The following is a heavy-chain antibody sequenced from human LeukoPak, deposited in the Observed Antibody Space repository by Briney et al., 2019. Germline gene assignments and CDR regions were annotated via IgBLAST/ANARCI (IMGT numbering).Heavy chain of an antibody. CDR3: ERSIASAGH. J-gene: IGHJ4*02. D-gene: IGHD6-13*01. CDR2: IWYDGSNK. V-gene: IGHV3-33*01. CDR1: GFTFSSYG. Sequence: GRSLRLSCAASGFTFSSYGMHWVRQAPGKGLERVAVIWYDGSNKYYADSVKGRFTISRDNSKNTLYLQMNSLRAEDTAVYYCERSIASAGHWGQGTLVTVSS.